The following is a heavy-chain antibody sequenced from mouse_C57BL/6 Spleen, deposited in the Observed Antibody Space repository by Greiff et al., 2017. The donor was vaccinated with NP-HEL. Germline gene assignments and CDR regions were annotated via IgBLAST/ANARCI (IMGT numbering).Heavy chain of an antibody. CDR1: GYAFSSYW. V-gene: IGHV1-80*01. Sequence: QVQLKESGAELVKPGASVKIFCKASGYAFSSYWMNWVKQRPGKGLEWIRQIYPGDGDTNYNGKFKGKATLTADKSSSTAYMQLSSLTSEDSAVYFCARRSPSGMGYWGQGTTLTVSS. J-gene: IGHJ2*01. D-gene: IGHD3-1*01. CDR3: ARRSPSGMGY. CDR2: IYPGDGDT.